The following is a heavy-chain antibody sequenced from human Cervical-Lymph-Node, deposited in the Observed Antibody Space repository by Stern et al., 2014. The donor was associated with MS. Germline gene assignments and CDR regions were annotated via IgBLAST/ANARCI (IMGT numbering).Heavy chain of an antibody. V-gene: IGHV1-2*06. CDR2: INPNSGGT. Sequence: VHLVESGAEVKKPGASVKVSCKASGYTFTGYYMHWVRQAPGQGLEWMGRINPNSGGTNYAQKFQGRVTMTRDTSISTAYMELSRLRSDDTAVYYCARDSSRTQFPYYGMDVWGQGTTVTVSS. D-gene: IGHD1-14*01. CDR1: GYTFTGYY. J-gene: IGHJ6*02. CDR3: ARDSSRTQFPYYGMDV.